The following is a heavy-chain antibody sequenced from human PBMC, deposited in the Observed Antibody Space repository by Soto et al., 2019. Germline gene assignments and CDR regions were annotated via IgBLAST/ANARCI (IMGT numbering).Heavy chain of an antibody. J-gene: IGHJ5*02. CDR1: GGSSSRSNW. CDR3: ARLYMVRGVMNRLAP. D-gene: IGHD3-10*01. CDR2: IYHSGST. V-gene: IGHV4-4*02. Sequence: SETLSLSCAVSGGSSSRSNWWSWVRQPPGKGLEWIGEIYHSGSTNYNPSLKSRVTISVDKSKNQFSLKLSSVTAADTAVYYCARLYMVRGVMNRLAPWGQGTLVTVSS.